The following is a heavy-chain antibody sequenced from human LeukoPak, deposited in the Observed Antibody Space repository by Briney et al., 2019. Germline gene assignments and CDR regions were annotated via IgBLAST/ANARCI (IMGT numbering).Heavy chain of an antibody. J-gene: IGHJ4*02. CDR1: GGTFSGYY. CDR2: INHSGST. V-gene: IGHV4-34*08. D-gene: IGHD4-23*01. Sequence: SETLSLTCAVYGGTFSGYYWSWLRQPPGQGLEWIGEINHSGSTNYNPSLKSRVTISVDTSKNQFSLKLSSVTAADTAVYYCGGGNSVSAYDYWGQGALVTVSS. CDR3: GGGNSVSAYDY.